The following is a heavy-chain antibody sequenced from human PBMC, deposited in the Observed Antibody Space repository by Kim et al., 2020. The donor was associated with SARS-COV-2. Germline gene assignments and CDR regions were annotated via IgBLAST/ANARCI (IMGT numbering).Heavy chain of an antibody. Sequence: SETLSLTCAVYGGSFSGYYWSWIRQPPGKGLEWIGEINHSGSTNYNPSLKSRVTISVDTSKNQFSLKLSSVTAADTAVYYCARGLRFLEWLFHWGQGTLV. CDR1: GGSFSGYY. J-gene: IGHJ4*02. CDR3: ARGLRFLEWLFH. CDR2: INHSGST. V-gene: IGHV4-34*01. D-gene: IGHD3-3*01.